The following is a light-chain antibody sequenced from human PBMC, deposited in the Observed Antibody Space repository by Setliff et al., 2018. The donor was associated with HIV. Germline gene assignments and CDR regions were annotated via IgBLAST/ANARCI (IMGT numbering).Light chain of an antibody. CDR1: GSNIENNY. J-gene: IGLJ1*01. CDR3: GTWDSSLSAGCV. V-gene: IGLV1-51*02. CDR2: ENY. Sequence: QSVLTQPPSVSAAPGQKVTISCSGSGSNIENNYVSWYQQLPGTAPKLLIYENYKRPSGISDRFSGSKSGTSATLDITGLQTGDEADYYCGTWDSSLSAGCVCGTGTK.